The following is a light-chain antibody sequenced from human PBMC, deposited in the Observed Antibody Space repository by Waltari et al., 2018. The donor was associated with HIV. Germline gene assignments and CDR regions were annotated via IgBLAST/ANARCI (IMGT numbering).Light chain of an antibody. CDR1: QSVSSN. V-gene: IGKV3-15*01. CDR3: QQYNSWPPAWT. J-gene: IGKJ1*01. Sequence: EIVMTQSPATLSVSPGDRATLSCRASQSVSSNLAWYQQRPGQAPRLLIFGASTRATGIPARLSGSGSGTEFSLTISSLQSEDFAVYYCQQYNSWPPAWTFGQGTNVEIK. CDR2: GAS.